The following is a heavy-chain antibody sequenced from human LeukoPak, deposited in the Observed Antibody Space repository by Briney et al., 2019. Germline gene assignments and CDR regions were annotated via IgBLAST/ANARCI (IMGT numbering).Heavy chain of an antibody. CDR2: INGNSGAT. CDR1: GFTFADHY. J-gene: IGHJ4*02. D-gene: IGHD3-9*01. V-gene: IGHV1-2*02. Sequence: ASVNVSCKASGFTFADHYMHWVRQVPGQGLEWMGWINGNSGATFYAQKFQDRITVTRDASISTMYLELNRLTTDDTAVYYCVRDFDWGPDYWGQGTLVAVSS. CDR3: VRDFDWGPDY.